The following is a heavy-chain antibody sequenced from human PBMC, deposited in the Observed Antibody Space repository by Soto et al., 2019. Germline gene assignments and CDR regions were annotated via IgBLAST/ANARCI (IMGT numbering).Heavy chain of an antibody. CDR2: ISGSGGST. J-gene: IGHJ4*02. D-gene: IGHD3-22*01. Sequence: GGSLRLSCAASGFTFSSYAMSWVRQAPGKGLEWVSAISGSGGSTYYADSVKGRFTISRDNSKNTLYLQMNSLRAEDTAVYYCAKPYDSSGYPRYDFDYWGQGTLVTVSS. CDR3: AKPYDSSGYPRYDFDY. CDR1: GFTFSSYA. V-gene: IGHV3-23*01.